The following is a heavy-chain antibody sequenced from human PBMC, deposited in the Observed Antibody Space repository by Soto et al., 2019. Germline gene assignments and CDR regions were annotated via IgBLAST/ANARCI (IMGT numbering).Heavy chain of an antibody. CDR2: VKRKSDGETT. V-gene: IGHV3-15*05. CDR1: GFIFGYAW. CDR3: VAGSPFEY. D-gene: IGHD1-26*01. J-gene: IGHJ4*02. Sequence: GGSLRLSSAGSGFIFGYAWLSWVRQAPGKGLEWVGRVKRKSDGETTDYAAPVTGRFTISRDDSKPTVYLQMNSLKIEDTGIYYCVAGSPFEYWGQGTLVTVSS.